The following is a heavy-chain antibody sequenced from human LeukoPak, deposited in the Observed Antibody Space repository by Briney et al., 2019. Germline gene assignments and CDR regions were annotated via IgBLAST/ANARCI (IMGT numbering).Heavy chain of an antibody. Sequence: GGSLRLSCAASGFTFTTFWMTWVRQAPGKGLEWVANISPDGSDKYYVDSVKGRFTISRDNAKASLFLQMNSLRADDTAMYFCTRLGVGGYWGQGTLVTDSS. CDR1: GFTFTTFW. D-gene: IGHD3-16*01. CDR3: TRLGVGGY. V-gene: IGHV3-7*01. CDR2: ISPDGSDK. J-gene: IGHJ4*02.